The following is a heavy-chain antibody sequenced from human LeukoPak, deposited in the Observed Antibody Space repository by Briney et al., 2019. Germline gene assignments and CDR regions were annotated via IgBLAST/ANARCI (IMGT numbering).Heavy chain of an antibody. D-gene: IGHD6-6*01. CDR3: AKAVHFDY. V-gene: IGHV3-30*18. CDR1: GFTFSSYG. J-gene: IGHJ4*02. CDR2: ISYDGSNK. Sequence: PGRSLRLSCAASGFTFSSYGMHWVRQAPGKGLEWVAVISYDGSNKYYADSVKGRFTISRDNSKNTLYLQMNSLRAEDTAVYYCAKAVHFDYWGQGTLVTASS.